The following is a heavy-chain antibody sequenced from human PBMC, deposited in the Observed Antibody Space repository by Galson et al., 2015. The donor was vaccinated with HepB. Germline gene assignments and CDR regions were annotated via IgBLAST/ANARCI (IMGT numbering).Heavy chain of an antibody. D-gene: IGHD6-6*01. J-gene: IGHJ4*02. Sequence: SVKVSCKASGGTFSSYSISWVRQAPGQGLEWMGGIIPISDTTSYAQKFQGRVTVTADKSTTTVHMELSSLRSEDTAVYYCARDQGIAARGYLDYWGQGTLVTVSS. V-gene: IGHV1-69*06. CDR3: ARDQGIAARGYLDY. CDR1: GGTFSSYS. CDR2: IIPISDTT.